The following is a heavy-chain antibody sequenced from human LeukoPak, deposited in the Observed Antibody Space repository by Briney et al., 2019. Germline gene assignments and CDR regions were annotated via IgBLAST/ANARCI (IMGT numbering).Heavy chain of an antibody. CDR2: IYYTGST. J-gene: IGHJ4*02. D-gene: IGHD4-17*01. V-gene: IGHV4-39*01. CDR1: GGSISSSSYY. Sequence: SETLSLTCTASGGSISSSSYYWGWIRQPPGKGLEWIGSIYYTGSTYYNPSLKSRVTISVDTSKNQFSLKMSSVTAADTAVYYCARRDYGDRYFDYWGQGTLVTVSS. CDR3: ARRDYGDRYFDY.